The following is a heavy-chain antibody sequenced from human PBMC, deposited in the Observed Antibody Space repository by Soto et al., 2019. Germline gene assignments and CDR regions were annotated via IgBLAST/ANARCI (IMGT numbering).Heavy chain of an antibody. CDR1: GDSVSSNSAA. CDR3: ARDPSSFWPCYYYYRMVV. J-gene: IGHJ6*02. CDR2: TYYRSKWYN. Sequence: SQTLSLTCAISGDSVSSNSAAWNWIRQSPSRGLEWLGRTYYRSKWYNDYAVSVKSRITINPDTSKNQFSLQLNSVTPEDTAVYYCARDPSSFWPCYYYYRMVVWCPATTVTVS. V-gene: IGHV6-1*01.